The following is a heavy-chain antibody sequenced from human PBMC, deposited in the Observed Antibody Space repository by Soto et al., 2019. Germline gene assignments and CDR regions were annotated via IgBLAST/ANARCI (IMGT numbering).Heavy chain of an antibody. CDR1: GGSISTYY. Sequence: SETLSLTCTVSGGSISTYYWIWVRQSPGKGLEWLGCIFYSDSTYYNPSLKSRVTISVDTSKNQFSLKLSSVTAADTAVYYCARHGEYSSSWYFDYWGQGTLVTVSS. J-gene: IGHJ4*02. D-gene: IGHD6-13*01. V-gene: IGHV4-59*08. CDR3: ARHGEYSSSWYFDY. CDR2: IFYSDST.